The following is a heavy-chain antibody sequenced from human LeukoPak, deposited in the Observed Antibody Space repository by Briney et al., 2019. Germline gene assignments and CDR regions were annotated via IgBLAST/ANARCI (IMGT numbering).Heavy chain of an antibody. V-gene: IGHV1-69*06. J-gene: IGHJ6*03. CDR3: ASSPYSSSWDYYYYYYMDV. CDR2: IIPIFGTA. Sequence: GASVKVSCKASGYTFTSYGISWVRQAPGQGLEWMGGIIPIFGTANYAQKFQGRVTITADKSTSTAYMELSSLRSEDTAVYYCASSPYSSSWDYYYYYYMDVWGKGTTVTVSS. CDR1: GYTFTSYG. D-gene: IGHD6-13*01.